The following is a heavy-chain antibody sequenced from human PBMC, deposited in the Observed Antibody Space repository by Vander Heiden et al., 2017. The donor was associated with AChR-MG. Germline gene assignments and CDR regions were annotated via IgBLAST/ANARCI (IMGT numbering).Heavy chain of an antibody. CDR3: AREQCPIVVVVAATLNYYYGMDV. Sequence: QVQLVQSGAEVKKPGASVKVSCKASGYTFTGYYMHWVRQAPGQGLEWMGWINPNSGGTNYAQKFQGRVTMTRDTSISTAYMELSRLRSDDTAVYYCAREQCPIVVVVAATLNYYYGMDVWGQGTTVTVSS. CDR2: INPNSGGT. J-gene: IGHJ6*02. V-gene: IGHV1-2*02. D-gene: IGHD2-15*01. CDR1: GYTFTGYY.